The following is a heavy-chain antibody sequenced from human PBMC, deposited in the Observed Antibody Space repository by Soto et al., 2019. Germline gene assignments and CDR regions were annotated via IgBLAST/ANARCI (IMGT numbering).Heavy chain of an antibody. CDR2: IYAGNGDT. CDR3: ASPSGWYRSAFDI. Sequence: ASVKVSCKASRYTFTNYAIHWVGQAPGQALECMGWIYAGNGDTKYSQKFQGRVTITRDTSATTAYMELSSLRSEDTAVYYCASPSGWYRSAFDIWGQGTMVTVSS. V-gene: IGHV1-3*01. D-gene: IGHD6-19*01. CDR1: RYTFTNYA. J-gene: IGHJ3*02.